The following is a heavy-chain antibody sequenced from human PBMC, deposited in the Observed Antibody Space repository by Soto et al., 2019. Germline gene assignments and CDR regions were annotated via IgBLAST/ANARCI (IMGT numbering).Heavy chain of an antibody. CDR2: IKSKIDGGTT. CDR1: GFSFSNGW. CDR3: STDEWK. Sequence: EVQLVESGGGLVKPGGSLRLSCAASGFSFSNGWMSWVRQAPGKGLEWVGRIKSKIDGGTTDYAAHVKGRFTISRDDSENTLYLPMPSLQTEDTAVYYCSTDEWKWGQGTLVTVSA. D-gene: IGHD3-3*01. V-gene: IGHV3-15*05. J-gene: IGHJ4*02.